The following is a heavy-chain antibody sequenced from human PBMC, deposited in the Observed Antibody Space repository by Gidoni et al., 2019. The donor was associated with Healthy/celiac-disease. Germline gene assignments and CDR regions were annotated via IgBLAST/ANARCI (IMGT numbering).Heavy chain of an antibody. CDR3: ASLGYSYGSQYYYYGMDV. J-gene: IGHJ6*02. CDR2: IIPIFGTA. Sequence: QVQLVQSGAEVKKPGSSVKVSCKASGGTFSSYAISWVRQAPGQGLEWMGGIIPIFGTANYEQKFQGRVTITADESTSTAYMELSSLRSEDTAVYYCASLGYSYGSQYYYYGMDVWGQGTTVTVSS. CDR1: GGTFSSYA. V-gene: IGHV1-69*01. D-gene: IGHD5-18*01.